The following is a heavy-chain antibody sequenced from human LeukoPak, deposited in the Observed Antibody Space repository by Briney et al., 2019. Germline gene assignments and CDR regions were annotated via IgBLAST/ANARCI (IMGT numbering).Heavy chain of an antibody. J-gene: IGHJ6*03. CDR3: ARSPPAFYCSSTSCRAMDV. V-gene: IGHV1-69*01. D-gene: IGHD2-2*01. CDR2: IIPIFGTA. Sequence: SVKVSCKASGGTFSSYAVSWVRQAPGQGLEWMGGIIPIFGTANYAQKFQGRVTITADESTSTAYMELSSLRSEDTAVYYCARSPPAFYCSSTSCRAMDVWGKGTTVTVSS. CDR1: GGTFSSYA.